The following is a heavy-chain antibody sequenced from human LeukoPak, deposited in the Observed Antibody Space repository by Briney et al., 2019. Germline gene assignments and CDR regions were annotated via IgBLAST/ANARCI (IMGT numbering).Heavy chain of an antibody. D-gene: IGHD1-26*01. J-gene: IGHJ4*02. CDR1: GFTFSSYS. V-gene: IGHV3-48*01. CDR2: ISSSSSTI. CDR3: ARPRIVGARALAY. Sequence: GGSLRLSCAASGFTFSSYSMNWVRQAPGKGLEWVSYISSSSSTIYYADSVKGRFTISRDNAKNSLYLQMNSLRAEDTAVYYCARPRIVGARALAYWGQGTLVTVSS.